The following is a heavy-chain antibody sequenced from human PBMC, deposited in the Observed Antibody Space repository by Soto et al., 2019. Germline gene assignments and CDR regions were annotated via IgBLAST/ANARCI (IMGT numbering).Heavy chain of an antibody. CDR2: IYSGGST. V-gene: IGHV3-53*01. CDR3: ARSPRDYGDYHYYFDY. J-gene: IGHJ4*02. Sequence: PGGSLSLSCAASGFPVSSNYMSWVRQAPGKGLEWVSVIYSGGSTYYADSVKGRFTISRDNSKNTLYLQMNSLRAEDTAVYYCARSPRDYGDYHYYFDYWGQGTLVTVSS. CDR1: GFPVSSNY. D-gene: IGHD4-17*01.